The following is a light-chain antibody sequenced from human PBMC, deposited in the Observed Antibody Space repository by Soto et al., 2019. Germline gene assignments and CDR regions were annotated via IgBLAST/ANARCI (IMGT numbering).Light chain of an antibody. V-gene: IGKV1-39*01. J-gene: IGKJ4*01. CDR2: AAS. Sequence: DIQMTHSPSSLSASVVDRVTITCLASQCISSYLNSYQQKPGKAPKLLIYAASSLQSGVPSRFSGSGSGTDFTLTISSLQPEDFATYYCQQSYSTPLTFGGGTKVDIK. CDR1: QCISSY. CDR3: QQSYSTPLT.